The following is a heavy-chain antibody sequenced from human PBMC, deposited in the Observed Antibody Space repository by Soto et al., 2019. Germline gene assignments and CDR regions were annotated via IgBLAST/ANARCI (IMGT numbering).Heavy chain of an antibody. CDR3: AISQDRAGQFDP. J-gene: IGHJ5*02. CDR1: GFTFDDNA. CDR2: INWKSDI. Sequence: SLRLSCAVSGFTFDDNAMHWVRQAPEKGLEWVSGINWKSDIGYADSVKGRFTISRDNAENSLYLQMNSLRAEDTALYYCAISQDRAGQFDPWGQGTLVTVSS. V-gene: IGHV3-9*01. D-gene: IGHD3-10*01.